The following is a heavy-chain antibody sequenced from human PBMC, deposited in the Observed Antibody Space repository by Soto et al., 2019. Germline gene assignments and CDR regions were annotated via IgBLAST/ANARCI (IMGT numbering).Heavy chain of an antibody. D-gene: IGHD3-22*01. CDR2: IIHSEST. Sequence: KPSETLSLTCAVYGGSFSAYYWSWVRQPPGKGLEWIGEIIHSESTKYNPALKSRVTFSVDTSKNHFSLKLSSVTAADTAVYYCARHKTTMLTVVSAFDPWGQGTRVTVSS. J-gene: IGHJ5*02. CDR1: GGSFSAYY. V-gene: IGHV4-34*12. CDR3: ARHKTTMLTVVSAFDP.